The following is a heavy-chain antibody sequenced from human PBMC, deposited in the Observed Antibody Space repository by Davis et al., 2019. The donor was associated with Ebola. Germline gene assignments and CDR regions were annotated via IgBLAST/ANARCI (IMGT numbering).Heavy chain of an antibody. V-gene: IGHV3-48*03. CDR3: VKGAFSMPLDF. CDR2: ISSSGSTI. Sequence: GGSLRLSCAASGFTFSSYEMNWVRQAPGKGLEWVSYISSSGSTIYYADSVKGRFTISRDNAKNSLYLQMNSLRAEDTAVYYCVKGAFSMPLDFWGQGTLVTVSS. D-gene: IGHD2-2*01. CDR1: GFTFSSYE. J-gene: IGHJ4*02.